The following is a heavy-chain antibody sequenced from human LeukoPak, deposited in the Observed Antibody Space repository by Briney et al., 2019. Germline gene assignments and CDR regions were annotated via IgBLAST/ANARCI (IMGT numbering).Heavy chain of an antibody. V-gene: IGHV3-11*04. CDR1: GFIFRKYW. Sequence: TPGGSLRLSCAASGFIFRKYWMSWIRQAPGKGLEWVSYISSSGSTIYYADSVKGRFTISRDNAKNSLYLQMNSLRAEDTAVYYCAREPADYYGSGSYVYWGQGTLVTVSS. CDR3: AREPADYYGSGSYVY. D-gene: IGHD3-10*01. J-gene: IGHJ4*02. CDR2: ISSSGSTI.